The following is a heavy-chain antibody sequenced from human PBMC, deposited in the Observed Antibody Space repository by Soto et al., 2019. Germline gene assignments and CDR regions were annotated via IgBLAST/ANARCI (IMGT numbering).Heavy chain of an antibody. D-gene: IGHD6-6*01. J-gene: IGHJ4*02. Sequence: PGGSLRLSCAASGFTFSSYAVSWVRQAPGKGLEWVSAISGSGGSTYYADSVKGRFTISRDNSKNTLYLQMNSLRAEDTAVYYCAKSRAARPLCFDYWGQGTLVTVSS. V-gene: IGHV3-23*01. CDR2: ISGSGGST. CDR1: GFTFSSYA. CDR3: AKSRAARPLCFDY.